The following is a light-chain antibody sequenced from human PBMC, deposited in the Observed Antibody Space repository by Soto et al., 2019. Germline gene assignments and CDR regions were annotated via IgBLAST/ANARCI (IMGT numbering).Light chain of an antibody. Sequence: QSVLTQPASVSGSPGQSITISCTGTSSDVGGYNSVSWYQQHPGKAPKLMIYEVSNRPSGVSNRFSGSKSGNTASLTISGLQAEDAADYYCGSYTSSILYVFGTGTKVTVL. J-gene: IGLJ1*01. V-gene: IGLV2-14*01. CDR1: SSDVGGYNS. CDR2: EVS. CDR3: GSYTSSILYV.